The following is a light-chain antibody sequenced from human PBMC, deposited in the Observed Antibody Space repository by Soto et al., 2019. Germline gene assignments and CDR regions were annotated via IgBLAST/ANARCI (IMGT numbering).Light chain of an antibody. CDR1: QSISSW. V-gene: IGKV1-5*03. CDR3: QQYNTYSYT. Sequence: DIPMTQSPSTLSASIGDRVTITCRASQSISSWLAWYQQKPGKAPKLLIYMASSLEGGVPSRFSGSGSGTEFTLAISSLQPDDFATYYCQQYNTYSYTFGQGTKLEIK. J-gene: IGKJ2*01. CDR2: MAS.